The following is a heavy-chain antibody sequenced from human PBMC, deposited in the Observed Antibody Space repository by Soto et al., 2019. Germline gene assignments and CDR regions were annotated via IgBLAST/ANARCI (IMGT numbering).Heavy chain of an antibody. CDR3: GREGGYCSGGSCYHDAFDI. Sequence: SETLSLTCTVSGGSISSGGYYWSWNRQHPGKGLEWIGYIYYSGSIYYNPSLKSRVTISVDTSKNQFSLKLSSVTAADTAVYYCGREGGYCSGGSCYHDAFDIWGQGTMVTVSS. V-gene: IGHV4-31*03. J-gene: IGHJ3*02. CDR1: GGSISSGGYY. D-gene: IGHD2-15*01. CDR2: IYYSGSI.